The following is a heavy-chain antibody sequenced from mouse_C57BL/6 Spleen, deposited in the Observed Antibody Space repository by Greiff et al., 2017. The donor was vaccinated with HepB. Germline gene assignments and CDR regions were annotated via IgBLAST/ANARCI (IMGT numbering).Heavy chain of an antibody. CDR3: ARPNGEYYAMDY. CDR2: ISSGSSTI. J-gene: IGHJ4*01. Sequence: EVKLVESGGGLVKPGGSLKLSCAASGFTFSDYGMHWVRQAPEKGLEWVAYISSGSSTIYYADTVKGRFTISRDNAKNTLFLQMTSLRSEDTAMYYCARPNGEYYAMDYWGQGTSVTVSS. CDR1: GFTFSDYG. V-gene: IGHV5-17*01.